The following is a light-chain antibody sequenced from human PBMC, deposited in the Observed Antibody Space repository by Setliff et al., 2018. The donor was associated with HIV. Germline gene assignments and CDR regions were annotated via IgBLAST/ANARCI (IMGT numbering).Light chain of an antibody. J-gene: IGLJ2*01. CDR3: ASWDGSLNAVV. Sequence: QSVLTQPPSVSGTPGQRVIISCSGSDSNVGSDAVKWYQQLPGTAPKLLIYDNYRRPSGVPDRFTGSKSGTSASLAISGLLSEDEADYFCASWDGSLNAVVFGGGTKVTVL. CDR1: DSNVGSDA. V-gene: IGLV1-44*01. CDR2: DNY.